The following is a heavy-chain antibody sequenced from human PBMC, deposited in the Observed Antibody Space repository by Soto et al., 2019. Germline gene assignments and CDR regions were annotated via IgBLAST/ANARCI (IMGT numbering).Heavy chain of an antibody. J-gene: IGHJ4*02. CDR2: IWSDGNNR. D-gene: IGHD1-20*01. CDR1: GFTFTNYG. V-gene: IGHV3-33*01. Sequence: GGSLRLSCAASGFTFTNYGFHWVRQAPGKGLEWVAAIWSDGNNRYNGGAVEGRFTISKDNSKNMLYLQMNDLRVEDTALYYCARDSIRVPADFDYWCQGTLVTVSS. CDR3: ARDSIRVPADFDY.